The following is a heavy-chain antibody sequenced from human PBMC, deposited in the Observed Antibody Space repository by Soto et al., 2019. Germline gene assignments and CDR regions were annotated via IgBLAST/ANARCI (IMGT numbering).Heavy chain of an antibody. CDR3: ASGTVRYSYGYHYYYGMDV. CDR1: VGSIISGDYY. CDR2: IYYSGST. J-gene: IGHJ6*02. Sequence: SETLSLTCTVSVGSIISGDYYWKWLPQPPGKALEWTGYIYYSGSTYYNPALKSRVTISVDTSKNQFSLKLSSVTAADTAVYYCASGTVRYSYGYHYYYGMDVWGQGTTVTVSS. V-gene: IGHV4-30-4*01. D-gene: IGHD5-18*01.